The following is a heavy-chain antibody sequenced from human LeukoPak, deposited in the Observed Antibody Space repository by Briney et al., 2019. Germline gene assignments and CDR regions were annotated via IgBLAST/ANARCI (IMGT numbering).Heavy chain of an antibody. CDR2: IYYSGST. Sequence: PSETLSLTCTVSGGSFSLYYWTWIRQPPGKGLEYIGYIYYSGSTNYNSSLKSRVTISVDTSNNEFSLKLSSVTAADTAVYYCARGTRYGDFVNYFDFWGQGALVTVSS. D-gene: IGHD4-17*01. CDR1: GGSFSLYY. J-gene: IGHJ4*02. V-gene: IGHV4-59*01. CDR3: ARGTRYGDFVNYFDF.